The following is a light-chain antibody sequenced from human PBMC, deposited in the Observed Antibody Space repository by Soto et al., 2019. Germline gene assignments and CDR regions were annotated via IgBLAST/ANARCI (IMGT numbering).Light chain of an antibody. J-gene: IGKJ1*01. CDR1: QSVTTN. Sequence: EIVLTQSPATLSVSPGETATLSXRASHSVTXXXSQSVTTNMAWYQQKPGQAPRLLIYGASTRATGIPARFSGSESGTDFTLTISSLQSEDFAVYYCQQYNNWPPWTFGQGTKVDIK. CDR2: GAS. CDR3: QQYNNWPPWT. V-gene: IGKV3-15*01.